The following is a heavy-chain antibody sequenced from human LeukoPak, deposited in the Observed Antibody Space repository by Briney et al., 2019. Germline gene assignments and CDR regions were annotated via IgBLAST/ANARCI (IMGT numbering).Heavy chain of an antibody. CDR2: IDGSSSHI. CDR3: ARGYTYFVS. V-gene: IGHV3-21*03. J-gene: IGHJ4*02. CDR1: GFTVSSNY. D-gene: IGHD5-18*01. Sequence: GGSLRLSCAASGFTVSSNYMSWVRQTPGKGLEWVSSIDGSSSHIYYADSVKGRFTISRDNSKNTMYLQVNSLRAEDTAVYYCARGYTYFVSWGQGTLVTVSS.